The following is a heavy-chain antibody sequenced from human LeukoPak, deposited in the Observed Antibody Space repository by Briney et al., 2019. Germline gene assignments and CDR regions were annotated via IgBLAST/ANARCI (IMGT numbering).Heavy chain of an antibody. CDR1: GFTVSSNY. D-gene: IGHD3/OR15-3a*01. CDR3: ARDGLGTYDAFDI. CDR2: IYSGGST. J-gene: IGHJ3*02. V-gene: IGHV3-66*02. Sequence: GGSLRLSCAASGFTVSSNYMSWVPQAPGKGLEWVSVIYSGGSTYYADSVKGRFTISRDNSENTLYLQMNSLRAEDTAVYYCARDGLGTYDAFDIWGQGTMVTVSS.